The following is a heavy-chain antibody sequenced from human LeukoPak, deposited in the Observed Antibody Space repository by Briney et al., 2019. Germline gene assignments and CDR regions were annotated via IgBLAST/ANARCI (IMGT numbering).Heavy chain of an antibody. CDR2: ITSGSDYI. V-gene: IGHV3-21*06. D-gene: IGHD2/OR15-2a*01. CDR1: GFTFRSYT. J-gene: IGHJ4*02. CDR3: VRDSSFSNN. Sequence: TGGSLRISCAASGFTFRSYTMNWVRQAPGKGLQGVSSITSGSDYIYYADSVRGRFTISRDNAKNSLYLQMNSLSPEDTAMYYCVRDSSFSNNWGQGTLVTASS.